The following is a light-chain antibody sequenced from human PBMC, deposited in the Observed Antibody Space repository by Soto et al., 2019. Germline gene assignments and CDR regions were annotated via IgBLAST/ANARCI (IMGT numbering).Light chain of an antibody. V-gene: IGKV3-20*01. CDR1: QSVSSTY. CDR2: AAS. J-gene: IGKJ1*01. CDR3: QQYGSSRWT. Sequence: PDTLSLFPGERATLSCRASQSVSSTYLAWYQQKPGQAPRPLISAASSRATGTPDRFSGSGSGTDFTLTISRLEPEDFAVYYCQQYGSSRWTFGQGTKVDIK.